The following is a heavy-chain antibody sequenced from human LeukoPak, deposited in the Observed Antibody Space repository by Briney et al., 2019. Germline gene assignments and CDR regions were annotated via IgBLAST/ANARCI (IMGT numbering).Heavy chain of an antibody. CDR2: IYTSGST. CDR3: ARDPWGRIDWNSGDAFDI. V-gene: IGHV4-4*07. D-gene: IGHD1-7*01. CDR1: GGSISSYY. J-gene: IGHJ3*02. Sequence: PSETLCLTCTVSGGSISSYYWSWIRQPAGKVLEWIGRIYTSGSTNYNPSLKSRVTMSVDTSKNQFSLKLSSVTAADTAVYYCARDPWGRIDWNSGDAFDIWGQGTMVTVSS.